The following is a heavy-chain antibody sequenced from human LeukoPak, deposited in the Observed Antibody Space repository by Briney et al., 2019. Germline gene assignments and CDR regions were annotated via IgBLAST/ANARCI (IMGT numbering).Heavy chain of an antibody. V-gene: IGHV4-59*01. D-gene: IGHD6-19*01. CDR1: GGSISSYY. Sequence: SEALSLTCTVSGGSISSYYWSWIRQPPGKGLEWIGYVYYSGSTNYNPSLKSRVTLSVDPSKTQFSLKLSSVTAADTAVYYCARAQIAVAGRRFDPWGQGTLVTVSS. CDR3: ARAQIAVAGRRFDP. J-gene: IGHJ5*02. CDR2: VYYSGST.